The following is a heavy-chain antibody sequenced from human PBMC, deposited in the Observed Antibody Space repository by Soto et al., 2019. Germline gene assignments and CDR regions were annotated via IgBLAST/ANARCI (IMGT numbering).Heavy chain of an antibody. CDR1: GISHTACGLC. Sequence: THAHTLTCARSGISHTACGLCVNWIRQPPGKALEWLARIDWDDDKYYSTSLKTRLTISKDTSKNQVVLTMTNMDPVDTATYYCARIRGWYYGSMRYPLRGRDYHYYGMYL. J-gene: IGHJ6*01. CDR2: IDWDDDK. CDR3: ARIRGWYYGSMRYPLRGRDYHYYGMYL. V-gene: IGHV2-70*11. D-gene: IGHD3-10*01.